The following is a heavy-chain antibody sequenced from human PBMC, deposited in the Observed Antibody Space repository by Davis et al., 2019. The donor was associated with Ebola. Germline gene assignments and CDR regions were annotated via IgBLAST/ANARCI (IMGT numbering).Heavy chain of an antibody. J-gene: IGHJ4*02. CDR3: ARSPSVLYFDLNYFDY. D-gene: IGHD3-9*01. CDR2: IYYSGST. Sequence: MPSETLSLTCTVSGGSISSGGYYWSWIRQHPGKGLEWIGYIYYSGSTYYNPYLKSRVTISVDTSKNQSSLKLSSVTAADTAVYYCARSPSVLYFDLNYFDYWCQGTLVTVSS. V-gene: IGHV4-30-4*08. CDR1: GGSISSGGYY.